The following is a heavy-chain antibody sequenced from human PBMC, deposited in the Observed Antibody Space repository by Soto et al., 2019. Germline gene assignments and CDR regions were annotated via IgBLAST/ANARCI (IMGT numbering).Heavy chain of an antibody. J-gene: IGHJ4*02. CDR1: GGSISSYY. D-gene: IGHD3-3*01. CDR3: SRALRFLEWGRKGGNYFDY. CDR2: IYYSGST. V-gene: IGHV4-59*01. Sequence: QVQLQESGPGLVKPSETLSLTCTVSGGSISSYYWSWIRQPPGKGLEWIGYIYYSGSTNYNPSLTSRVTISVDTSKNQFSLKLSSVTAADTAVYSCSRALRFLEWGRKGGNYFDYWGQGTLVTVSS.